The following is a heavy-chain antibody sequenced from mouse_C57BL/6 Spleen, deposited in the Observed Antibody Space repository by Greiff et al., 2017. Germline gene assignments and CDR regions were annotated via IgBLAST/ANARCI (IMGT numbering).Heavy chain of an antibody. D-gene: IGHD1-1*01. J-gene: IGHJ3*01. Sequence: EVKVVESGGGLVKPGGSLKLSCAASGFTFSDYGMHWVRQAPEKGLEWVAYISSGSSTLYYADTVKGRFTISRDNAKNTLFLQMTSLRSEDTAMYYCARDYYGCSYGLFAYWGQGTLVTVSA. CDR1: GFTFSDYG. CDR3: ARDYYGCSYGLFAY. CDR2: ISSGSSTL. V-gene: IGHV5-17*01.